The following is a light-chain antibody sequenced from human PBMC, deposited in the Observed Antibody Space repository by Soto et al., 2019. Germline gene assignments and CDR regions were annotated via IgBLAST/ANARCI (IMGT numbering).Light chain of an antibody. J-gene: IGKJ1*01. CDR2: DAS. CDR1: QSISSW. Sequence: DIQMTQSPSTLSASVGDRVTITCRASQSISSWLAWYQQKPGKAPKLLIYDASSLESGVPSRFSGSGSRTEFTLTISSLQPDDFATYCCQQYNSYSPEWTFGQGTKVEIK. V-gene: IGKV1-5*01. CDR3: QQYNSYSPEWT.